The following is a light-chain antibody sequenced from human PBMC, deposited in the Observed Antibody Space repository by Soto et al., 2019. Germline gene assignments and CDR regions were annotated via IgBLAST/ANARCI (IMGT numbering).Light chain of an antibody. Sequence: DIHMTQSPSSLSASVGDRVTITCRASQSISSYLNWYQQKPGKAPKLLIYAASSLQSAVPSRFSGSGSGTDFTLTISSLEPEDSAVYYCQQRSNSPHWITFGQGTRLEIK. J-gene: IGKJ5*01. CDR3: QQRSNSPHWIT. CDR1: QSISSY. V-gene: IGKV1-39*01. CDR2: AAS.